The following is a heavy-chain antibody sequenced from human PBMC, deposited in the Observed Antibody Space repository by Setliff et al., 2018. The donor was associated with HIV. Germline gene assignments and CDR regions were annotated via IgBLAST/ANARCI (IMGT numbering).Heavy chain of an antibody. J-gene: IGHJ4*02. CDR3: ARGLSFYDPGGFDY. D-gene: IGHD3-22*01. Sequence: SETLSLTCTVSGGSISSYYWSWIRQPPGKGLEWIGYIYTSGSTDYNPPLKSRVTISVDTSKNQFSLKLSSVTAADTAVYYCARGLSFYDPGGFDYWGQGTLVTVSS. CDR1: GGSISSYY. V-gene: IGHV4-4*09. CDR2: IYTSGST.